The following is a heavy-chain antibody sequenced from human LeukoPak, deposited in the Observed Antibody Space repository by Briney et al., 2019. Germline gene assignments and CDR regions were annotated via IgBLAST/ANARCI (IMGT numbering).Heavy chain of an antibody. CDR3: AKDSGSYYTSDY. CDR1: ASTFNNYD. V-gene: IGHV3-30*02. CDR2: IRYDGSNK. J-gene: IGHJ4*02. D-gene: IGHD3-10*01. Sequence: GGSLRLSCAASASTFNNYDMHGVRQAPGKGVECVACIRYDGSNKYCADFVEGRFTISRDNSKNTLYLLMNSLRAEDTAVYYCAKDSGSYYTSDYWGQGALVTVSS.